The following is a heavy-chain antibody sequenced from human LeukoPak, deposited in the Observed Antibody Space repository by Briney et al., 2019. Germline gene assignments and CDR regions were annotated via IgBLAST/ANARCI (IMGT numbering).Heavy chain of an antibody. D-gene: IGHD3-3*01. CDR3: ARHPDFWSGYSFDP. J-gene: IGHJ5*02. CDR1: GGSISSSSYY. V-gene: IGHV4-39*01. Sequence: SETLSLTCTVSGGSISSSSYYWGWLRQPPGKGLEWIGSIYYSGSTYYNPSLKSRVTISVDTSKNQFSLKLSSVTAADTAVYYCARHPDFWSGYSFDPWGQGTLVTVSS. CDR2: IYYSGST.